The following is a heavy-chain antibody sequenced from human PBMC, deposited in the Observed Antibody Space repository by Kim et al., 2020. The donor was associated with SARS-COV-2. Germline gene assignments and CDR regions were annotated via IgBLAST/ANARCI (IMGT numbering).Heavy chain of an antibody. CDR3: AGTGAGNPRGPFDY. V-gene: IGHV4-31*03. D-gene: IGHD3-10*01. J-gene: IGHJ4*02. CDR1: GGSISSGGYY. Sequence: SETLSLTCTVSGGSISSGGYYWSWIRQHPGKGLEWIGYIYYSGSTYYNPSLKSRVTISVDTSKNQFSLKLSSVTAADTAVYYCAGTGAGNPRGPFDYWGQGTLVTVSS. CDR2: IYYSGST.